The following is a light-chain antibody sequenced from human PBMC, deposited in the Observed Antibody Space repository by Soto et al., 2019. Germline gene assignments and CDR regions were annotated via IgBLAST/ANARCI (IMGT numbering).Light chain of an antibody. CDR3: CSYAGSFAI. J-gene: IGLJ2*01. CDR2: DVS. V-gene: IGLV2-11*01. Sequence: QSALTQPRSVSGSPGQSVTISCTGTSGDVGAYNYVSWYQQHPGKAPKLMIYDVSKRPSGVPDRFSGSKSDNTASLTISGLQAEDEADYYCCSYAGSFAIFGGGTKLTVL. CDR1: SGDVGAYNY.